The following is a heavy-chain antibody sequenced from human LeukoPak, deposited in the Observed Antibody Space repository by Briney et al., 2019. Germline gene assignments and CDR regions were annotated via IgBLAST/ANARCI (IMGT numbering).Heavy chain of an antibody. CDR2: IYYSGST. D-gene: IGHD3-9*01. V-gene: IGHV4-61*08. CDR1: GGSISSGGYY. CDR3: ARDVSDPFGWSDSRWFDP. Sequence: SQTLSLTCTVSGGSISSGGYYWSWIRQPPGKGLEWIGYIYYSGSTNYNPSLKSRVTISVDTSKNQFSLKLSSVTAADTAVYYCARDVSDPFGWSDSRWFDPWGQGTLVTVSS. J-gene: IGHJ5*02.